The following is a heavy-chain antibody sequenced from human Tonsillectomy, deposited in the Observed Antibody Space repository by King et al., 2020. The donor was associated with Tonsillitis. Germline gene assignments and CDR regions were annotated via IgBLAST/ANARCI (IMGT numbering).Heavy chain of an antibody. CDR1: GGSISSGGYS. J-gene: IGHJ4*02. CDR3: ARAVVGIGSFDY. D-gene: IGHD3-10*01. V-gene: IGHV4-30-2*01. CDR2: IYHSGST. Sequence: LQLQESGSGLVKPSQTLSLTCAVSGGSISSGGYSWSWIRQPPGKGLEWIGYIYHSGSTYYNPSLKSRVTISVDRSKNQFSLKLSSVTAADTAVYYCARAVVGIGSFDYWGQGTLVTVSS.